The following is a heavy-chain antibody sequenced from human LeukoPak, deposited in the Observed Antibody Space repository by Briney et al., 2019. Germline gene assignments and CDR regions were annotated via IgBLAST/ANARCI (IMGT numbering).Heavy chain of an antibody. CDR2: ISSSDSTK. Sequence: GGSLRLSCAASGFSFSDYYMSWIRQAPGKGLEWVSYISSSDSTKYYADSAKGRFTISRDNAKNSLYLQMDSLRAEDTAVYYCVRDGYYSSGSYGPFDYWGQGTLVTVSS. CDR1: GFSFSDYY. D-gene: IGHD3-10*01. CDR3: VRDGYYSSGSYGPFDY. V-gene: IGHV3-11*01. J-gene: IGHJ4*02.